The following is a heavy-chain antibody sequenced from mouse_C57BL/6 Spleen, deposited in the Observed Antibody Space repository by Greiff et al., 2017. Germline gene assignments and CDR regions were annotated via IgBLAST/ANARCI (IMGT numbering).Heavy chain of an antibody. CDR3: ARYPFYTGSGYRYCDV. D-gene: IGHD1-1*01. CDR1: GYAFSSYW. J-gene: IGHJ1*03. Sequence: VKLLQSGAELVKPGASVKISCKASGYAFSSYWMNWMKQRPGKGLEWIGQIHPGDGDTNYHGKFKGKAPLTTAKTTSTAYMQLSSLTSVDSAVYYCARYPFYTGSGYRYCDVWGTGTTVTVSS. CDR2: IHPGDGDT. V-gene: IGHV1-80*01.